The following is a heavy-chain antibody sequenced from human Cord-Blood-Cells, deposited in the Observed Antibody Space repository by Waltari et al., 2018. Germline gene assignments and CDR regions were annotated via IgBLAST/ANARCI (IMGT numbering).Heavy chain of an antibody. V-gene: IGHV4-39*01. CDR1: GGSISSSSYY. CDR2: IYYSGST. CDR3: ATYCSSTSCPS. Sequence: QLQLQESGPGLVKPSETLSLTCTVSGGSISSSSYYWGWIRQPPGKGLEWSGSIYYSGSTYYNPSLKSRVTISVDTSKNQFSLKLSSVTAADTAVYDCATYCSSTSCPSWGQGTLVTVSS. D-gene: IGHD2-2*01. J-gene: IGHJ1*01.